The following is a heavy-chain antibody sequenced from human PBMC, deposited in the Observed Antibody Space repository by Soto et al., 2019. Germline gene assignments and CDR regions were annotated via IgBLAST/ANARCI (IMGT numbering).Heavy chain of an antibody. CDR3: ARGIAMTTGVGGDAPDKYYLDS. V-gene: IGHV4-34*01. CDR1: GGSISSYY. Sequence: SETLSLTCTVSGGSISSYYWSWIRQPPGKGLEWIGEINHRGSTNYNPSLKSRVATSVDTSKNQFSLKMTSVIAADTAVYYCARGIAMTTGVGGDAPDKYYLDSWGRGTLVTVSS. CDR2: INHRGST. D-gene: IGHD2-21*01. J-gene: IGHJ4*02.